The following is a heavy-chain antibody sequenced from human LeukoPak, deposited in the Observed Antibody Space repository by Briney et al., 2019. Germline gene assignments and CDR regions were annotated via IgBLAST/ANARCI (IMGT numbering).Heavy chain of an antibody. J-gene: IGHJ3*02. CDR1: GYSLTSGYY. CDR3: AKSNGYGLVDI. D-gene: IGHD3-10*01. V-gene: IGHV4-38-2*02. CDR2: IFYSGGT. Sequence: PSETLSLTCTVSGYSLTSGYYWGWIRQTPGKGLEWIGNIFYSGGTYYSPSLTSRVTISLDTSRNQFSLKLNSVTAADTAVYYCAKSNGYGLVDIWGQGTMVTVSS.